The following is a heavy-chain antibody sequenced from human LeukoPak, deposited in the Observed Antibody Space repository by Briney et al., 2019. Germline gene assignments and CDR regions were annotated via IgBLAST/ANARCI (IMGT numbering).Heavy chain of an antibody. CDR2: IYTSGST. V-gene: IGHV4-61*02. J-gene: IGHJ6*03. D-gene: IGHD3-3*01. CDR1: GGSISSGSYY. Sequence: PSQTLSLTCTVSGGSISSGSYYWSWIRQPAGKGLEWIGRIYTSGSTNYNPSLKSRVTISVDTSKNQFSLKLSSVTAADTAVYYCARLGRYYDFWSGSPEYMDVWGKGTTVTVSS. CDR3: ARLGRYYDFWSGSPEYMDV.